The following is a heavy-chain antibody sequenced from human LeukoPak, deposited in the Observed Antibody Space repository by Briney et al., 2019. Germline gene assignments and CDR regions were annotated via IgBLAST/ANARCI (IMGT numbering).Heavy chain of an antibody. CDR3: ARGPAAAIVFGTRLGWFDP. J-gene: IGHJ5*02. CDR2: IYTSGST. V-gene: IGHV4-4*07. D-gene: IGHD2-2*01. Sequence: SETLSLTCTVSGGSISSYYWSWIRQPAGKGLEWIGRIYTSGSTNYNPSLKSRVTMSVDTSKNQFSLKLSSVTAADTAVYYCARGPAAAIVFGTRLGWFDPWGQGTLVTVSS. CDR1: GGSISSYY.